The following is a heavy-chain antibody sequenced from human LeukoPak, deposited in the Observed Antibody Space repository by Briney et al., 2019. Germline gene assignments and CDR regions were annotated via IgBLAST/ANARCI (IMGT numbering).Heavy chain of an antibody. V-gene: IGHV4-59*12. CDR3: ARDLGFWSGPDY. CDR2: IYYSGST. J-gene: IGHJ4*02. D-gene: IGHD3-3*01. Sequence: SETPSLTCTVSGGSISNYYWSWIRQPPGKGLEWIGYIYYSGSTKYNSSLKSRVNISVDTSKNQFSLRLSSVTAADTAVYYCARDLGFWSGPDYWGQGTLVTVSS. CDR1: GGSISNYY.